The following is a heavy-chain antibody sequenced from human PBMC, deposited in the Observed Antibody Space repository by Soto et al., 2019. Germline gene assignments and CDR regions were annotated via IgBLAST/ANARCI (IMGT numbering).Heavy chain of an antibody. J-gene: IGHJ5*02. CDR1: GGSVSGYY. D-gene: IGHD3-10*01. CDR2: IHYTGSS. V-gene: IGHV4-59*08. Sequence: SETLSLTCTVSGGSVSGYYWSWIRQPPGKGLEWIAYIHYTGSSNSNPSLESRVTMSMDTSKNQFSLKLSSVTAADTAVYYYGSGSHENWFDPWGQGTLVTVSP. CDR3: GSGSHENWFDP.